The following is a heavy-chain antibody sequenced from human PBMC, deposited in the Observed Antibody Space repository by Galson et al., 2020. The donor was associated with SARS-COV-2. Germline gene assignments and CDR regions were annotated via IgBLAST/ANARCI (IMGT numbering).Heavy chain of an antibody. Sequence: SETLSLTCIVSGGTINSDDYYWRWIRQSPGKGLEWMGYNYRNGNAYYNPSLKSRLMISVDTSKNQFPLKLTSVSAADTAVYYCARDHCSGAACYFDNWGQGALVTVSS. V-gene: IGHV4-30-4*08. J-gene: IGHJ4*03. CDR1: GGTINSDDYY. D-gene: IGHD2-15*01. CDR3: ARDHCSGAACYFDN. CDR2: NYRNGNA.